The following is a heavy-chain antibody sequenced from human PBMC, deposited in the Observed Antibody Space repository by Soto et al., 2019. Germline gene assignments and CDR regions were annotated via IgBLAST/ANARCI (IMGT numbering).Heavy chain of an antibody. Sequence: GASVKVSCKASGGTFSSYAISWVRQAPGQGLEWMGGIIPILGTANYAQKFQGRVTITADKSTSTAYMELSSLRSEDTAVYYCARSGFTIFGVVIEPQSGTYYYYGMDVWGQGTTVTVSS. CDR3: ARSGFTIFGVVIEPQSGTYYYYGMDV. J-gene: IGHJ6*02. D-gene: IGHD3-3*01. V-gene: IGHV1-69*10. CDR1: GGTFSSYA. CDR2: IIPILGTA.